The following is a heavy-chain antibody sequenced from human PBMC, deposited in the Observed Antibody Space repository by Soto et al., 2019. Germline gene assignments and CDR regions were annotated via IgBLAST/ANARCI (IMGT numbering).Heavy chain of an antibody. CDR1: GYTFTSYY. CDR3: ARDLSAWWSSIYYGMDV. D-gene: IGHD2-15*01. J-gene: IGHJ6*02. V-gene: IGHV1-46*01. Sequence: ASVKVSCKASGYTFTSYYMHWVRQAPGQGLEWMGIINPSGGSTSYAQKFQGRVTMTRDTSTSTVYMELSSLRSEDTAVYYCARDLSAWWSSIYYGMDVWGQGTTVTV. CDR2: INPSGGST.